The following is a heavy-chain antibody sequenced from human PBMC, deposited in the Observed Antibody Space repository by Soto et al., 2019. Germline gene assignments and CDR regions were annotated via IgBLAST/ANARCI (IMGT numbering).Heavy chain of an antibody. Sequence: SVKVSCKASGGTFSSYAISWVRQAPGQGLEWMGGIIPIFGTANYAQKFQGRVTITADKSTSTAYMELSSLRSEDTAVYYCASGYCSSTSCYCGWFDPWGQGTLVTVSS. V-gene: IGHV1-69*06. CDR2: IIPIFGTA. CDR3: ASGYCSSTSCYCGWFDP. J-gene: IGHJ5*02. D-gene: IGHD2-2*01. CDR1: GGTFSSYA.